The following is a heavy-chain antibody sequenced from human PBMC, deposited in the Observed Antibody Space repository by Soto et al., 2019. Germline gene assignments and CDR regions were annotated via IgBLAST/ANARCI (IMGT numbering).Heavy chain of an antibody. Sequence: HGESLKISCKGSGYSFTSYWISWVRQMPGKGLEWMGRIDPSDSYTNYSPSFQGHVTISADKSISTAYLQWSSLKASDTAMYYRARRGYCSGGSCYSDAFDIWGQGTMVTVSS. CDR3: ARRGYCSGGSCYSDAFDI. CDR2: IDPSDSYT. V-gene: IGHV5-10-1*01. J-gene: IGHJ3*02. CDR1: GYSFTSYW. D-gene: IGHD2-15*01.